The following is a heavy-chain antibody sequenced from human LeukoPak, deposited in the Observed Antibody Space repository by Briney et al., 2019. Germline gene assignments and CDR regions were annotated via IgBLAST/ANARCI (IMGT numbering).Heavy chain of an antibody. CDR2: IYYSGST. Sequence: PSETLSLTCTVSGGSISSSSYYWGWIRQPPGKGLEWIGSIYYSGSTYYNPSLKSRVTISVDTSKSQFSLKLSSVTAADTAVYYCARQAGGYYDSSGCRDFDYWGQGTLVTVSS. J-gene: IGHJ4*02. CDR1: GGSISSSSYY. CDR3: ARQAGGYYDSSGCRDFDY. V-gene: IGHV4-39*01. D-gene: IGHD3-22*01.